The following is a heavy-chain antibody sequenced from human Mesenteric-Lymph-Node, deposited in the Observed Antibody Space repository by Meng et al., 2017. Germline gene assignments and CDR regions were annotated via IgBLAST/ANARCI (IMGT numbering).Heavy chain of an antibody. CDR3: ARDLVGATAREYYYYYGMDV. V-gene: IGHV3-33*08. CDR2: IWYDGSNK. Sequence: GESLKISCAVSGFTFTTFAMSWVRQAPGKGLEWVAVIWYDGSNKYYADSVKGRFTISRDNSKNTLYLQMNSLRAEDTAVYYCARDLVGATAREYYYYYGMDVWGQGTTVTVSS. CDR1: GFTFTTFA. J-gene: IGHJ6*02. D-gene: IGHD1-26*01.